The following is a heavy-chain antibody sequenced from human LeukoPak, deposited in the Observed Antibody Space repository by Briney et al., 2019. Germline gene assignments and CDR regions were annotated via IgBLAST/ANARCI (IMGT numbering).Heavy chain of an antibody. CDR2: INPNSGGT. CDR1: GYTFTGYY. Sequence: GASVKVSCKASGYTFTGYYMHWVRQAPGQGLEWMGWINPNSGGTNYAQKFQGRVTMTRDTSISTAYMELSRLRSDDTAVYYCAREEYSGYETPEPMNAFDIWGQGTMVTVSS. D-gene: IGHD5-12*01. CDR3: AREEYSGYETPEPMNAFDI. J-gene: IGHJ3*02. V-gene: IGHV1-2*02.